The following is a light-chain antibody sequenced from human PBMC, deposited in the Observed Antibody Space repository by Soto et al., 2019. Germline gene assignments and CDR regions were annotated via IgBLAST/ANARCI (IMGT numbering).Light chain of an antibody. J-gene: IGLJ2*01. Sequence: SYELTQPPSVSVSPGQTASITCSGDKLGDKYACWYQQKPGQSPVLVIYQDSKRPSGIPERFSGSNSGNTATLTISGTQEMDEADYYCQAWDSSTAVVFGGGTKLTVL. CDR1: KLGDKY. CDR2: QDS. V-gene: IGLV3-1*01. CDR3: QAWDSSTAVV.